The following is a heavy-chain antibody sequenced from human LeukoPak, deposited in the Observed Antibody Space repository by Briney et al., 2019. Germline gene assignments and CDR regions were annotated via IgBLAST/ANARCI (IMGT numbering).Heavy chain of an antibody. Sequence: PSETLSLTCAVYGGSFSGYYWSWIRQPPGKGLEWIGEINHSGSTYYNPSLKSRVTISVDTSKNQFSLKLSSVTAADTAVYYCANSQRDYALRHFDYWGQGTLVTVSS. CDR1: GGSFSGYY. CDR3: ANSQRDYALRHFDY. D-gene: IGHD4-17*01. V-gene: IGHV4-34*01. CDR2: INHSGST. J-gene: IGHJ4*02.